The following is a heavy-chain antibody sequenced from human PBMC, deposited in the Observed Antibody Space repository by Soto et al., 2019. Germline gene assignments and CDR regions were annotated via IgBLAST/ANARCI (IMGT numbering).Heavy chain of an antibody. J-gene: IGHJ6*02. CDR3: AKDQDSDFWSASRTNFGMDV. CDR1: GFTFGDHA. Sequence: EVQLVESGGGLGQPGRSLRLSCVGSGFTFGDHAMHWVRQRPGRGLEWVSGISWGSGNTAYANSVKGRFTISRDNAKNSLYLQMNSLRIEDTALYYCAKDQDSDFWSASRTNFGMDVWGLGTTVTVSS. V-gene: IGHV3-9*01. CDR2: ISWGSGNT. D-gene: IGHD3-3*01.